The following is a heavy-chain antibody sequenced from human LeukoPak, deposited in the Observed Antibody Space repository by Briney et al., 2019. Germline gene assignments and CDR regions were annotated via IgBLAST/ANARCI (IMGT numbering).Heavy chain of an antibody. J-gene: IGHJ4*02. Sequence: ASVKVSCKASGYTFTSYYMHWVRQAPGQGLEWMGIINPSGGSTSYAQKFQGRVTMTRDTSISTVYMDLTSLRSDDTAVYYCARDSGSSGWDPTSFLDYWGRGTVVTVSS. D-gene: IGHD6-19*01. V-gene: IGHV1-46*01. CDR3: ARDSGSSGWDPTSFLDY. CDR1: GYTFTSYY. CDR2: INPSGGST.